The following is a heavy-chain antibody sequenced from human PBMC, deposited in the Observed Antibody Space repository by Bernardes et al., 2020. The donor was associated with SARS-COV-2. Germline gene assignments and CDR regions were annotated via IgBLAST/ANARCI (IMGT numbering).Heavy chain of an antibody. V-gene: IGHV2-5*02. CDR3: AHTPHADSLALFLDY. D-gene: IGHD3-22*01. CDR1: GFSLTTPGAG. Sequence: SGPTLVKPTETLTLTCSFSGFSLTTPGAGVAWIRQPPGKALEWLALLYWDGYKRYNPSLKRRLTIAKGTSESEVVLTVADMGPVDTATYYCAHTPHADSLALFLDYWGQGSLISVSS. CDR2: LYWDGYK. J-gene: IGHJ4*02.